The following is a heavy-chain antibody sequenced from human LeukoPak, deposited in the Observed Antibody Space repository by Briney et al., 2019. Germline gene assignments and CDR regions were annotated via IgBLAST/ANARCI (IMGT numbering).Heavy chain of an antibody. Sequence: GGSLRLSCAASGFTFSSSAMNWVRQAPGEGLEWVSAISGSGGSTYYADSVKGRFTISGDNSRNTLFLQMNSLRAEDTAVYYCAHGAMYQLDYWGQGTLVTVSS. CDR3: AHGAMYQLDY. J-gene: IGHJ4*02. D-gene: IGHD2-2*01. CDR2: ISGSGGST. CDR1: GFTFSSSA. V-gene: IGHV3-23*01.